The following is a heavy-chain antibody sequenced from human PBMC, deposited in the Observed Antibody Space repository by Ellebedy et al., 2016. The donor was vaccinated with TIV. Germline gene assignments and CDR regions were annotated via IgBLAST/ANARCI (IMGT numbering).Heavy chain of an antibody. J-gene: IGHJ4*02. CDR1: GLPFSSYG. Sequence: GGSLRLXCAASGLPFSSYGMHWVRQAPGKGLEWMASIYFDGNTKHYAESVKGRFTITRDNSRNTLYLQMNSLTAEDTALYYCTRHLFDFDYWGQGTLVTVSS. CDR3: TRHLFDFDY. CDR2: IYFDGNTK. D-gene: IGHD2-21*01. V-gene: IGHV3-30*12.